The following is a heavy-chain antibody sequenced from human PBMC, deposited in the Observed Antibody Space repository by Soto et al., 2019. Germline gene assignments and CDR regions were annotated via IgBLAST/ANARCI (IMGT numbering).Heavy chain of an antibody. CDR2: ISGSGDSA. J-gene: IGHJ3*02. CDR1: GFTFSTCA. Sequence: GGSLRLSCAASGFTFSTCAMSWVRQAPGKGLEWVSGISGSGDSAFYADSVRGWFAISRDNSRNTVFLQMNSLRAEDTAVYYCAKDRSLVRRGTFDIWGQGTMVTVSS. CDR3: AKDRSLVRRGTFDI. V-gene: IGHV3-23*01. D-gene: IGHD1-1*01.